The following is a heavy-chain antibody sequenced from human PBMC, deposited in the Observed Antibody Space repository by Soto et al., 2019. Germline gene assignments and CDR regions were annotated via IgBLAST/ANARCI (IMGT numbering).Heavy chain of an antibody. J-gene: IGHJ6*02. Sequence: GSLRLSCAASGFTFSNAWMNWVRQAPGKGLEWVGRIKSKTDGGTTDYAAPVKGRFTISRDDSKNTLYLQMNSLKTEDTAVYYCTTVSTTRPDYYYYYGMDVWGQGTTVTVSS. V-gene: IGHV3-15*07. CDR1: GFTFSNAW. D-gene: IGHD1-1*01. CDR3: TTVSTTRPDYYYYYGMDV. CDR2: IKSKTDGGTT.